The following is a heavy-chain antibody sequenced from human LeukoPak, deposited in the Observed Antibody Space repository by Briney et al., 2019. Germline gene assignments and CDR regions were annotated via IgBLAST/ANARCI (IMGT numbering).Heavy chain of an antibody. CDR3: ARENSEAFDY. CDR2: IGSRSSSI. Sequence: GGPLNLSCTASGFSFSSYSKNWACQPQGRGQEWVSSIGSRSSSIYYADSVKGRFTISGDNAKNSLYLQMNSLRADDTAVYYCARENSEAFDYWGQGTLVTVSS. D-gene: IGHD1-26*01. J-gene: IGHJ4*02. V-gene: IGHV3-21*01. CDR1: GFSFSSYS.